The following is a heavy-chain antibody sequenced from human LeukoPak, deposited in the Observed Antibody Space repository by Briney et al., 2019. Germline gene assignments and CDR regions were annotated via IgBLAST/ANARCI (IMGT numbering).Heavy chain of an antibody. Sequence: GASVKVSCKASGYTFTSYDINWVRQATGQGLEWMGWISAYNGNTNYAQKLQGRVTMTTDTSTSTAYMELRSLRSDDTAVYYCARDVWDIVVVPAARGYYGMDVWGQGTTVTVSS. V-gene: IGHV1-18*01. J-gene: IGHJ6*02. D-gene: IGHD2-2*01. CDR1: GYTFTSYD. CDR3: ARDVWDIVVVPAARGYYGMDV. CDR2: ISAYNGNT.